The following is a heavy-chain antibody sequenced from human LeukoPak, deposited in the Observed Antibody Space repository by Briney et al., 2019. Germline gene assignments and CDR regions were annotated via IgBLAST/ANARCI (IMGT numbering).Heavy chain of an antibody. J-gene: IGHJ6*03. Sequence: PSETLSLTCTVSGGSISSSSDSWGWIRQPPGKGLEWIGSVYYSGSTYYNPSLKSRVTISVDTSKNQFSLNRISVTAADTAYYMDVWGKRTTVTGSS. CDR2: VYYSGST. CDR3: V. CDR1: GGSISSSSDS. V-gene: IGHV4-39*07.